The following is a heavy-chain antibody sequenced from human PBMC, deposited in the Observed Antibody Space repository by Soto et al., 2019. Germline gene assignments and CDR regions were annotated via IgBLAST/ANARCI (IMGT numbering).Heavy chain of an antibody. V-gene: IGHV3-30-3*01. CDR2: ISYDGSNK. D-gene: IGHD6-13*01. Sequence: GGSLRLSCAASGFTFSSYAMHWVRQAPGKGLEWVAVISYDGSNKYYADSVKGRFTISRDNSKNTLYLQMNSLRAEDTAVYYCARDAGIAAAEVQHWGQGTLVTVSS. CDR3: ARDAGIAAAEVQH. CDR1: GFTFSSYA. J-gene: IGHJ1*01.